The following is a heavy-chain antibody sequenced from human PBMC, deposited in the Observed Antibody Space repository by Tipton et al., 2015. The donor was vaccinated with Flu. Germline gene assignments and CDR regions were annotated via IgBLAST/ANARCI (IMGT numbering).Heavy chain of an antibody. CDR3: ARDRYYDSSGYYYRAFDI. Sequence: SLRLSCAASGFPFSSYEMNWVRQAPGKGLEWVSYISSSGSTIYYADSVKGRFTISRDNAKNSLYLQMNSLRAEDTAVYYCARDRYYDSSGYYYRAFDIWDQGTMVTVFS. CDR2: ISSSGSTI. D-gene: IGHD3-22*01. CDR1: GFPFSSYE. V-gene: IGHV3-48*03. J-gene: IGHJ3*02.